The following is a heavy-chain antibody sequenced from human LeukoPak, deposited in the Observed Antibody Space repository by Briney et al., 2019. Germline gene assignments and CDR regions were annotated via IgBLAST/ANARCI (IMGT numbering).Heavy chain of an antibody. D-gene: IGHD6-13*01. CDR3: TTLSSYSSSWQKYY. CDR2: IKSKTGGGTT. J-gene: IGHJ4*02. Sequence: PGGSLRLSCAASGFTFSNAWMSWVRQAPGKGLEWVGRIKSKTGGGTTDYAAPVKGRFTISRDDSKNTLYLQMNSLKTEDTAVYYCTTLSSYSSSWQKYYWGQGTLVTVSS. CDR1: GFTFSNAW. V-gene: IGHV3-15*01.